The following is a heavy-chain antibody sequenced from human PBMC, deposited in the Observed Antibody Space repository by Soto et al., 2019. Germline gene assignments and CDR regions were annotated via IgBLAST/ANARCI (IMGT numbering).Heavy chain of an antibody. V-gene: IGHV4-30-2*01. J-gene: IGHJ4*03. D-gene: IGHD3-22*01. CDR2: ISYTGGT. CDR1: GGSIRSGTFS. CDR3: ARATSFRKRYYDATEYCFFAY. Sequence: SETLSLTCAVSGGSIRSGTFSWTWVRQPPGKGLEFIGSISYTGGTYYNPSLKSRVTISLDRSKNQFSLNLSSVAAADTAMYYCARATSFRKRYYDATEYCFFAYCGQGTRVTVSS.